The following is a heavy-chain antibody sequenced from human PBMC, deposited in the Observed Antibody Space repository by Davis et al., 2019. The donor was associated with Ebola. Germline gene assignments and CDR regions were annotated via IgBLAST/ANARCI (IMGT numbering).Heavy chain of an antibody. D-gene: IGHD6-19*01. CDR1: GGSIGGYY. J-gene: IGHJ4*02. CDR3: ARRIAVAGSWAYFDY. V-gene: IGHV4-59*01. CDR2: VYYSGFT. Sequence: PSETLSLTCNVSGGSIGGYYWGWIRQPPGKGLEYIGYVYYSGFTNYSPSLKSRVTISVDTSNNQFSLELTSVTAADTAVYYCARRIAVAGSWAYFDYWGQGTLVTVSS.